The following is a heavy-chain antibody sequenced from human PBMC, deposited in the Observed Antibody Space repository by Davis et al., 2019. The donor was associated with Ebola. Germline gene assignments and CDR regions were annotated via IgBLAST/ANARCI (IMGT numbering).Heavy chain of an antibody. CDR2: IIPILGIA. D-gene: IGHD5-24*01. J-gene: IGHJ3*02. CDR3: ARARDGYNFDAFDI. CDR1: GGTFSSYA. V-gene: IGHV1-69*04. Sequence: AASVKVSCKASGGTFSSYAINWVRQAPGQGLECMGRIIPILGIANYAQKFQGRVTITANKSTSTAYMELSSLRSEDTAVYYCARARDGYNFDAFDIWGQGTMVTVSS.